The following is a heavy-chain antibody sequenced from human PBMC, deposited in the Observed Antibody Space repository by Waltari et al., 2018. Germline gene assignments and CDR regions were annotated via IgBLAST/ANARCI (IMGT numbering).Heavy chain of an antibody. V-gene: IGHV4-34*01. CDR2: INHSGST. CDR1: GGSFSGFY. J-gene: IGHJ5*02. D-gene: IGHD6-6*01. CDR3: ARANGGMAARKNKYNWFDP. Sequence: QVQLQQWGAGLLKPSETLSLTCAVYGGSFSGFYWSWIRQPPGKGLEWIGEINHSGSTNTSPSLKSRVTRSVDTSKNQFSLKLSSVTAADTAVYFCARANGGMAARKNKYNWFDPWGQGTLVTVSS.